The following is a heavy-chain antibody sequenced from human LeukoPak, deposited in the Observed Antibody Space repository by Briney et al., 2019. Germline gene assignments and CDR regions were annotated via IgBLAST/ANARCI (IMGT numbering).Heavy chain of an antibody. D-gene: IGHD5-18*01. V-gene: IGHV1-69*04. CDR1: GGTFSSSA. Sequence: SVKVSCKTSGGTFSSSAITWVRQAPGQGLEWMGRIIPVLNITTYAQKFQGRVTITADTSTSTVYMDLSSLRSEETAVYYCARDQGLTAPPPYGLDVWGQGTTVIVSS. CDR2: IIPVLNIT. J-gene: IGHJ6*02. CDR3: ARDQGLTAPPPYGLDV.